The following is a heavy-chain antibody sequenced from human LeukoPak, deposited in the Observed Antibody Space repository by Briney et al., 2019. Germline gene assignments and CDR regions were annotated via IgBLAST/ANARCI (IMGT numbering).Heavy chain of an antibody. J-gene: IGHJ4*02. CDR2: ISSSAITM. D-gene: IGHD1-7*01. V-gene: IGHV3-11*01. Sequence: PGGSLRLSCAASGFTFSNYYISWIRRAPGKGLEWVSYISSSAITMYYADSVKGRFTISRDNAKNSLYLQMNSLRAEDTAVYYCARANNWNYPYYFDYWGQGTLVTVSS. CDR1: GFTFSNYY. CDR3: ARANNWNYPYYFDY.